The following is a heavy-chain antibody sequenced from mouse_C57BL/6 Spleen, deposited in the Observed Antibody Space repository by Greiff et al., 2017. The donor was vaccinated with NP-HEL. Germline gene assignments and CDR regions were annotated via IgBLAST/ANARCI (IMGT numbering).Heavy chain of an antibody. D-gene: IGHD2-4*01. Sequence: VQLQQSGAELARPGASVKLSCKASGYTFTSYGISWVKQRTGQGLEWIGEIYPRSGNTYYNEKFKGKATLTADKSSSTAYMELRSLTSEDSAVYFCARIYYDYDGGLGFAYWGQGTLVTVSA. CDR3: ARIYYDYDGGLGFAY. V-gene: IGHV1-81*01. J-gene: IGHJ3*01. CDR1: GYTFTSYG. CDR2: IYPRSGNT.